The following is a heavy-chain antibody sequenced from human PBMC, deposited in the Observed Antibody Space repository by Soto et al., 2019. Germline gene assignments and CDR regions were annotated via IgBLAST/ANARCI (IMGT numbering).Heavy chain of an antibody. CDR3: AKDDSDSVYYYDSSGIDY. J-gene: IGHJ4*02. V-gene: IGHV3-30*18. CDR1: GFTFSSYG. Sequence: QVQLVESGGGVVQPGRSLRLSCAASGFTFSSYGMHWVRQAPGKGLEWVAIISYDGSNKYYADSVKGRFTISRDNYKNTLYLQMNSLSAEDTAVYYCAKDDSDSVYYYDSSGIDYWGQGTLVTVSS. CDR2: ISYDGSNK. D-gene: IGHD3-22*01.